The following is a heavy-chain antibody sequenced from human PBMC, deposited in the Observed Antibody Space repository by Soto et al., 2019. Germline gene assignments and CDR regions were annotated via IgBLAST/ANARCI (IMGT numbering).Heavy chain of an antibody. CDR2: INHSGST. J-gene: IGHJ5*02. D-gene: IGHD2-2*01. CDR3: AIPGCSSTSCYRAGWRWFDP. Sequence: QVQLQQWGAGLLKPSETLSLTCAVYGGSFSGYYWSWIRQPPGKGLEWMGEINHSGSTNYNPSLKSRVTISVDTSKNQFSLKLSSVTAADTAVYYCAIPGCSSTSCYRAGWRWFDPWGQGTLVTVSS. CDR1: GGSFSGYY. V-gene: IGHV4-34*01.